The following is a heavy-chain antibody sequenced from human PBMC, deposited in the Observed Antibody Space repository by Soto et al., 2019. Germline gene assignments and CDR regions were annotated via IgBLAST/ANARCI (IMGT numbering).Heavy chain of an antibody. D-gene: IGHD1-26*01. CDR1: GDSISISSYY. V-gene: IGHV4-39*01. CDR2: MYYSEST. CDR3: AAMLIVGATPYYFEY. J-gene: IGHJ4*01. Sequence: SETLSLTCTISGDSISISSYYWAWIRQPPGKGLEWIGSMYYSESTNNNPPLKSRVTMSVDTPKKQFSLILSSVTAADTAVYYCAAMLIVGATPYYFEYWDEGNLVTAPQ.